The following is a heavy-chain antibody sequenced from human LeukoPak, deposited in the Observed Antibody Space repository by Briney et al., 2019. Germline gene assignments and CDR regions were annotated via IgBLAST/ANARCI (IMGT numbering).Heavy chain of an antibody. CDR3: AKEHTRGYSGYDSGY. V-gene: IGHV3-21*05. CDR2: ISSSSSYI. CDR1: GFTFSSYS. D-gene: IGHD5-12*01. J-gene: IGHJ4*02. Sequence: PGGSLRLSCAASGFTFSSYSMNWVRQAPGKGLEWVSYISSSSSYIYYADSVKGRFTISRDNSKNTLYLQMNSLRAKDTAVYYCAKEHTRGYSGYDSGYWGQGTLVTVSS.